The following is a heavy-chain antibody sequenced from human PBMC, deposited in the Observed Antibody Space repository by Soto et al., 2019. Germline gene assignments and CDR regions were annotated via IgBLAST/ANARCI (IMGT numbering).Heavy chain of an antibody. CDR2: IYYSGST. Sequence: QVQLQESGPGLVKPSETLSLTCTVSGGSVSSGSYYWSWIRQPPGKGLEWTGYIYYSGSTNYNPSLKSRVTISGDTSKNQFSLKLSSVTAADTAVYYCASSYCSGGSCEDYWGQGTLVTVSS. CDR1: GGSVSSGSYY. D-gene: IGHD2-15*01. J-gene: IGHJ4*02. V-gene: IGHV4-61*01. CDR3: ASSYCSGGSCEDY.